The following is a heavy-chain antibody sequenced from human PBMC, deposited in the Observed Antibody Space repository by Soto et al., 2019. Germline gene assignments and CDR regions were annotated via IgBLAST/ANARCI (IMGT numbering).Heavy chain of an antibody. Sequence: SETLSLTCAVSGGSISSGGYSWSWIRQPPGKGLEWIGYICHSGSTYYNPSLKSRVTISVDRSKNQFSLKLSSVTAADTAVYYCARLYCGGDCYLNWFDPWGQGTLVTVSS. D-gene: IGHD2-21*02. J-gene: IGHJ5*02. CDR3: ARLYCGGDCYLNWFDP. CDR1: GGSISSGGYS. V-gene: IGHV4-30-2*01. CDR2: ICHSGST.